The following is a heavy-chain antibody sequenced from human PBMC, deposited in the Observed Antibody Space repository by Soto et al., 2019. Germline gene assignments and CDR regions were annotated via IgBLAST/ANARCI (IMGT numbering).Heavy chain of an antibody. D-gene: IGHD2-2*01. CDR3: ARDKRDSVVVPAAMRLAKGMDV. CDR2: ISPYSGNT. Sequence: GASVKVSCKASGYSFTSYGFSWVRQAPGQGLEWMGWISPYSGNTNYAQKVQGKVTMTTDTSTSTAYMEMRSLRSDDTAVYYCARDKRDSVVVPAAMRLAKGMDVWGQGTTVTVSS. V-gene: IGHV1-18*01. CDR1: GYSFTSYG. J-gene: IGHJ6*02.